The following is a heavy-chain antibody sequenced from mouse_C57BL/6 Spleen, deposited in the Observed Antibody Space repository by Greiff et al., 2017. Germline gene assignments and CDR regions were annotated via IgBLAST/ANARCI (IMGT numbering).Heavy chain of an antibody. D-gene: IGHD1-1*01. CDR2: IHPNSGST. V-gene: IGHV1-64*01. Sequence: QVHVKQPGAELVKPGASVKLSCKASGYTFTSYWMHWVKQRPGQGLEWIGMIHPNSGSTNYNEKFKSKATLTVDKSSSTAYMQLSSLTSEDFAVYYCARSRITTVVPYWGQGTSVTVSS. CDR1: GYTFTSYW. CDR3: ARSRITTVVPY. J-gene: IGHJ4*01.